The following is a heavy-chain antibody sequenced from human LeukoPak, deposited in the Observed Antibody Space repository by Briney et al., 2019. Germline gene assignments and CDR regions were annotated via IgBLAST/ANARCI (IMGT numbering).Heavy chain of an antibody. CDR1: SGSIFSSNW. CDR2: IFHSGST. Sequence: SGTLSLTCAVSSGSIFSSNWWSWVRQPPGKGLEWIGQIFHSGSTTYSPSLKSRVTISVDTSKNQFSLKLNSVTAADTADYYCVRGFMGATGGKAFDIWGQGTLVTVSS. D-gene: IGHD1-26*01. V-gene: IGHV4-4*02. CDR3: VRGFMGATGGKAFDI. J-gene: IGHJ3*02.